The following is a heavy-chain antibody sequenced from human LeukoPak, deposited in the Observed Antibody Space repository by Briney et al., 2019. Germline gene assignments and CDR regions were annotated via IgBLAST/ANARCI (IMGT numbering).Heavy chain of an antibody. CDR1: GFTFDNYR. CDR3: TKRVKYGGTWDHFAD. V-gene: IGHV3-23*01. Sequence: GGSLRLSCAASGFTFDNYRMSWVRQAPGKWLEWVPTVNADGGNTYYADSVKGRFTISRDNSKSTLILQMNSLRVEDTALYYCTKRVKYGGTWDHFADWGQGTLVTVSS. J-gene: IGHJ4*02. D-gene: IGHD1-26*01. CDR2: VNADGGNT.